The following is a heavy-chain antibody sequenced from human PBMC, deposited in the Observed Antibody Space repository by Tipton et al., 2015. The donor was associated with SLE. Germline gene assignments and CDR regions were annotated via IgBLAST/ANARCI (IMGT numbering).Heavy chain of an antibody. CDR2: ISSSSTSI. Sequence: SLRLSCAASGFPFTDYSLTWVRQAPGKGPEWVSSISSSSTSIYYADSVKGRFTISRDNAKNLLYLHMNGLRAEDTAVYSCARDTEGDXXNGXHXWXQGXXVT. CDR3: ARDTEGDXXNGXHX. V-gene: IGHV3-21*03. D-gene: IGHD2-8*01. J-gene: IGHJ4*02. CDR1: GFPFTDYS.